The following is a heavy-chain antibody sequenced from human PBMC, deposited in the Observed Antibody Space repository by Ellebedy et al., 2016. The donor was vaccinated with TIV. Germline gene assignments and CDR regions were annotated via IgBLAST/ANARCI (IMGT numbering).Heavy chain of an antibody. V-gene: IGHV1-3*01. J-gene: IGHJ4*02. CDR1: GYTFTTYA. CDR2: INAGNGNT. Sequence: AASVKVSCKASGYTFTTYAMHWVRQAPGQRLEWMGWINAGNGNTKYSQKLQGRVTMARDTSTSTVYMELSSLRSDDTDVYYCARMYSSGSYYFDYWGQGTLVTVSS. D-gene: IGHD6-19*01. CDR3: ARMYSSGSYYFDY.